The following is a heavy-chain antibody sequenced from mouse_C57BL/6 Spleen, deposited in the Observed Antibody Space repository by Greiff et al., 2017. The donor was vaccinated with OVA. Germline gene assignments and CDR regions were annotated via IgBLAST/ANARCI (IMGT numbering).Heavy chain of an antibody. CDR1: GYSITSDY. V-gene: IGHV3-8*01. CDR3: ARRSSANWDVFDY. D-gene: IGHD4-1*01. CDR2: ISYSGST. Sequence: EVKVVESGPGLAKPSQPLSLTCSVTGYSITSDYWNWIRKFPGNKLEYMGYISYSGSTYYNPSLKSRISITRDTSKNQYYLQLNSVTTEDTATYYCARRSSANWDVFDYWGQGTTLTVSS. J-gene: IGHJ2*01.